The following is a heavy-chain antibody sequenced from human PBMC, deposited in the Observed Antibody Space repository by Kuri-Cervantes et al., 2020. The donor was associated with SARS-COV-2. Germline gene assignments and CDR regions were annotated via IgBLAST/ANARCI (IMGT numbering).Heavy chain of an antibody. Sequence: ASVKVSCKASGYTFTSYGISWVRQAPGQGLECMGWISAYNGNTNYAQKLQGRVTMTTDTSTSTAYMELRSLRSDDAAVYYCAAGLLWFGHWGYGMDVWGQGTTVTVSS. CDR2: ISAYNGNT. CDR3: AAGLLWFGHWGYGMDV. J-gene: IGHJ6*02. CDR1: GYTFTSYG. D-gene: IGHD3-10*01. V-gene: IGHV1-18*04.